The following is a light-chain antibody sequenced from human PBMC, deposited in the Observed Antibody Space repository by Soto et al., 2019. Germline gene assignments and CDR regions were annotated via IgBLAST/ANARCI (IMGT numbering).Light chain of an antibody. CDR3: QQYNNWPRT. CDR2: GAS. V-gene: IGKV3-15*01. CDR1: QSVSRD. J-gene: IGKJ2*01. Sequence: EIVMTQSPASLSVSPGERATLSCRASQSVSRDLAWFQQKPGQAPRLLIYGASTRATGIPARFSGSGSATEFTLTISSLQTEDFAVYYCQQYNNWPRTFGQGTKLEIK.